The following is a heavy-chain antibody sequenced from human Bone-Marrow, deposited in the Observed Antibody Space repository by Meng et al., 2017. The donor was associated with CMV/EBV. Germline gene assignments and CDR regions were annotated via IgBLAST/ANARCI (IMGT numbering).Heavy chain of an antibody. Sequence: SVKVSCKASGGTFSSYAISWVRQAPGQGLEWMGGIIPIFGTANYAQKFQGRVTITTDESTSTAYMELSSLRSEDTAVYYCARAFLAATPYYYYYGMDVWGQGTTVTVSS. CDR3: ARAFLAATPYYYYYGMDV. V-gene: IGHV1-69*05. J-gene: IGHJ6*02. CDR1: GGTFSSYA. CDR2: IIPIFGTA. D-gene: IGHD2-15*01.